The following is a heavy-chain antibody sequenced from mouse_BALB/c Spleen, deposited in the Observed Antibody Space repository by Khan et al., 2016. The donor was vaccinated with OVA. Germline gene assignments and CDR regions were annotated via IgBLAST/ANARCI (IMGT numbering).Heavy chain of an antibody. D-gene: IGHD1-1*01. CDR1: GYSFTDYN. CDR3: ARTDYDGSSYYFDY. J-gene: IGHJ2*01. V-gene: IGHV1S135*01. CDR2: IDPYNGGT. Sequence: VQLKESGPELVKPGASVKVSCKASGYSFTDYNMFWVKQSHGKSLEWIGYIDPYNGGTSYTQKFKGKATLTVDKSSSTAFMHLSSLTSEDSAVFYCARTDYDGSSYYFDYWGQGTTLTVSS.